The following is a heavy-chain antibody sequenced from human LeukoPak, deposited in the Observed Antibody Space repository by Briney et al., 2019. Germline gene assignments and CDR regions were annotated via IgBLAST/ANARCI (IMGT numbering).Heavy chain of an antibody. CDR2: IYYSGST. V-gene: IGHV4-39*07. CDR1: GDSINNNNYY. CDR3: ARVAVGYRRTEYFQH. J-gene: IGHJ1*01. D-gene: IGHD6-13*01. Sequence: SETLSLTCTVSGDSINNNNYYWGWIRQPPGKGLEWIGSIYYSGSTYYNPSLKSRVTISVDTSKNQFSLKLSSVTAADTAVYYCARVAVGYRRTEYFQHWGQGTLDTVSS.